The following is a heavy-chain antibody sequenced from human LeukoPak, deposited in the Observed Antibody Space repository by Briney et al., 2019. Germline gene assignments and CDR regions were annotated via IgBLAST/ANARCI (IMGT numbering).Heavy chain of an antibody. CDR1: GHTFTGYY. CDR3: AKGEISYGSGSPQFDY. CDR2: INANSGGT. Sequence: SVKVSCKASGHTFTGYYLHWVRQPAGQGLEWVGTINANSGGTDYAQKFEGRVILTRDTSAPQAYMGLSRQTCDEPCVSLCAKGEISYGSGSPQFDYWAQGTLVTVSS. V-gene: IGHV1-2*02. D-gene: IGHD3-10*01. J-gene: IGHJ4*02.